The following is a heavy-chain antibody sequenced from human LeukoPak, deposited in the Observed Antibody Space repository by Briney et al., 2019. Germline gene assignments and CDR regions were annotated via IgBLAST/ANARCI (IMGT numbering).Heavy chain of an antibody. CDR3: AGGSGWLTDY. J-gene: IGHJ4*02. D-gene: IGHD6-19*01. Sequence: GGSLRLSCATSGFPFSTSWMSWVRQAPGKGLEWVANIKQDGSAKYYVDSVKGRFTISRDNAKNSLYLQMNSLRDEDTAVYYCAGGSGWLTDYWGQGTQVTVSS. CDR2: IKQDGSAK. V-gene: IGHV3-7*03. CDR1: GFPFSTSW.